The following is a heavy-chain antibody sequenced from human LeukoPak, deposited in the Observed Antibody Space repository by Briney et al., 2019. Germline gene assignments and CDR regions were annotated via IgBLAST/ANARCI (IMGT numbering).Heavy chain of an antibody. J-gene: IGHJ6*03. CDR2: IGSSSSYI. CDR1: GFTFSSYS. V-gene: IGHV3-21*01. D-gene: IGHD3-3*01. Sequence: GGSLRLSCAASGFTFSSYSMNWVRQAPGKGLEWVSSIGSSSSYIYYADSVKGRFTISRDNAKNSLYLQMNSLRAEDTAVYYCARWNALRFLEWSYYYYYMDVWGKGTTVTVSS. CDR3: ARWNALRFLEWSYYYYYMDV.